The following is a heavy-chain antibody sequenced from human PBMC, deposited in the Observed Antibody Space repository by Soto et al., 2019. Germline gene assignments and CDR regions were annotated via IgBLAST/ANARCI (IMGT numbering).Heavy chain of an antibody. V-gene: IGHV4-34*01. CDR3: ARSRYYDSSGYRALDAFDI. J-gene: IGHJ3*02. D-gene: IGHD3-22*01. CDR2: INHSGST. Sequence: QVHLQQWGAGLLKPSETLSLTCAVFGGSFSGYYWNWIRQPPGKGLEWIGEINHSGSTNYYWSLNRRVTISVDTXMNXFXQKLRSVTAADTAVYYCARSRYYDSSGYRALDAFDIWGQGTMVAVSS. CDR1: GGSFSGYY.